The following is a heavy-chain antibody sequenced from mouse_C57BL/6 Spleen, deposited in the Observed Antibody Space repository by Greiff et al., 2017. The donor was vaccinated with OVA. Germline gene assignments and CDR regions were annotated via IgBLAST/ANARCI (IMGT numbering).Heavy chain of an antibody. Sequence: EVKLMESGGGLVQPKGSLKLSCAASGFSFNTYAMNWVRQAPGKGLEWVARIRSKSNNYATYYADSVKDRFTISRDDSESMLYLQMNNLKTEDTAMYYCVREGRRTGTDYYAMDYWGQGTSVTVSS. CDR3: VREGRRTGTDYYAMDY. D-gene: IGHD4-1*01. V-gene: IGHV10-1*01. CDR2: IRSKSNNYAT. CDR1: GFSFNTYA. J-gene: IGHJ4*01.